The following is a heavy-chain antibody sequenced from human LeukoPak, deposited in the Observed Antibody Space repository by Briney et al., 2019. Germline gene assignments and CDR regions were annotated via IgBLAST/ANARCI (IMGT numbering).Heavy chain of an antibody. V-gene: IGHV4-59*01. CDR1: GGSITGYY. J-gene: IGHJ4*02. CDR3: LRHSSSWRFAFDS. Sequence: SETLSLTCTVSGGSITGYYWSWVRQPPGKGLEWIGQIYYTGGTSYNPSLKSRVTISVDTSKNQFSLKLSSVTAADTAMYYCLRHSSSWRFAFDSWGRGTLVTVSS. D-gene: IGHD6-13*01. CDR2: IYYTGGT.